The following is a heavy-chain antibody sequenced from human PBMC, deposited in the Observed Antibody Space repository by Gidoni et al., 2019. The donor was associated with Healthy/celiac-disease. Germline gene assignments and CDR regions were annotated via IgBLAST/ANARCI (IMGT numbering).Heavy chain of an antibody. CDR2: ISGSGGST. CDR3: AKDPFGIFGVVDDAFDI. Sequence: EVQLLESGGGLVQPGGSLRLSCAASGFTFSRYAMSWFRQAPGKGLGWVSAISGSGGSTYYADSVKGRFTISRDNSKNTLYLQMNSLRAEETAVYYCAKDPFGIFGVVDDAFDIWGQGTMVTVSS. CDR1: GFTFSRYA. V-gene: IGHV3-23*01. D-gene: IGHD3-3*01. J-gene: IGHJ3*02.